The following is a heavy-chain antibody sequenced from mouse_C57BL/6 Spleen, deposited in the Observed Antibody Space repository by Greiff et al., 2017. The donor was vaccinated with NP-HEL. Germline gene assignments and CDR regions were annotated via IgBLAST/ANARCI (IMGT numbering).Heavy chain of an antibody. V-gene: IGHV6-3*01. D-gene: IGHD2-1*01. Sequence: EVQLVESGGGLVQPGGSMKLSCVASGFTFSNYWMNWVRQSPEKGLEWVAQIRLKSDNYATHYAETVKGRFTISRDDSKSSVYLQMNNLRAEDTGIYYCTEGDGNPYAMDYWGQGTSVTVSS. J-gene: IGHJ4*01. CDR2: IRLKSDNYAT. CDR1: GFTFSNYW. CDR3: TEGDGNPYAMDY.